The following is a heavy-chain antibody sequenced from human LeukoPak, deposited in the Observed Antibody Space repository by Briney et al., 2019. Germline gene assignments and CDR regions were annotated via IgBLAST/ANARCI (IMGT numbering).Heavy chain of an antibody. CDR2: ISSSSSYI. CDR1: GFTFSSYS. CDR3: ARENCGGDCYYNWFDP. D-gene: IGHD2-21*02. J-gene: IGHJ5*02. V-gene: IGHV3-21*01. Sequence: PGGSLRLSCAASGFTFSSYSMNWVRQAPGKGLEWVSSISSSSSYIYYADSEKGRFTISRDNAKNSLYLQMNSLRAEDTAVYYCARENCGGDCYYNWFDPWGQGTLVTVSS.